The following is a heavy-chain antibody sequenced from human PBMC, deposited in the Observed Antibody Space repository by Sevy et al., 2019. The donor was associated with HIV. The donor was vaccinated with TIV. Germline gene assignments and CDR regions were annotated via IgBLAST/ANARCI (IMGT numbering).Heavy chain of an antibody. CDR3: AKAPPYDFWSGYWGYYFDY. CDR1: GFTFSSYA. V-gene: IGHV3-23*01. Sequence: WGSLRLSCAASGFTFSSYAMSWVRQAPGKGLEWVSAISGSGGSTYYADSVKGRFTISRDNSKNTLYLQMNSLRAEDTAVYYCAKAPPYDFWSGYWGYYFDYWGQGTLVTVS. J-gene: IGHJ4*02. CDR2: ISGSGGST. D-gene: IGHD3-3*01.